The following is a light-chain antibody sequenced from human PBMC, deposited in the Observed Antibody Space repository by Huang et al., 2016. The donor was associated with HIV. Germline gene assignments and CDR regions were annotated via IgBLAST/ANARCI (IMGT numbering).Light chain of an antibody. Sequence: EIVLTQSPASLSLSPVDRAMLSCGASHSVSSRYLAWFQQKPGLPPRLLIYDASVRAPGIPDRFSGGGSGRDFTLTISRREPEDFAVYYCQQYGSSSYTFGQGTKLEIK. CDR1: HSVSSRY. CDR2: DAS. J-gene: IGKJ2*01. V-gene: IGKV3D-20*01. CDR3: QQYGSSSYT.